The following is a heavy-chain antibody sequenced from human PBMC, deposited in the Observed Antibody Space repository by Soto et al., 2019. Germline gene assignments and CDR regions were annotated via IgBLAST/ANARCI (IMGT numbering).Heavy chain of an antibody. CDR3: ARGRSWGTVTNAEVADY. V-gene: IGHV1-3*01. Sequence: ASVKVSCKASGYTFTSYAMHWVRQAPGQRLEWMGWINAGNGDTKYSQKFQGRVTITRDTSASTAYMELSSLRSEDTAVYYCARGRSWGTVTNAEVADYWGQGTLVTVSS. D-gene: IGHD4-17*01. J-gene: IGHJ4*02. CDR1: GYTFTSYA. CDR2: INAGNGDT.